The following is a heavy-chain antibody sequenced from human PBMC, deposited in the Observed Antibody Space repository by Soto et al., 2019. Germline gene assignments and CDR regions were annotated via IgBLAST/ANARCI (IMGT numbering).Heavy chain of an antibody. J-gene: IGHJ6*02. Sequence: PGGSLRLSCAASGFTFSSYGMHWVRQAPGKGLEWVAVISYDGSNKYYADSVKGRFTISRDNSKNTLYLQMNSLRAEDTAVYYCAKDQSPSWSQKDYGMDVWGQGTTVTVSS. CDR2: ISYDGSNK. CDR1: GFTFSSYG. V-gene: IGHV3-30*18. D-gene: IGHD3-3*01. CDR3: AKDQSPSWSQKDYGMDV.